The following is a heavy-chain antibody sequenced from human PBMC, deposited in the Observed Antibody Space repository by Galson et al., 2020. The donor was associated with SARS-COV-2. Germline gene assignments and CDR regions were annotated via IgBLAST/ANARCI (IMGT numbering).Heavy chain of an antibody. Sequence: GGSLRLSCAASGFGLSHFGVHWVRQAPGKGLEWVAFMSYEGSKKYHAESVKGRFTISKDNSKNTVYLQMNSLKREDTAVYYCAKRRQIFALGYDDMDVWGRGTTVTVSS. J-gene: IGHJ6*02. CDR3: AKRRQIFALGYDDMDV. CDR2: MSYEGSKK. V-gene: IGHV3-30*18. D-gene: IGHD3-3*01. CDR1: GFGLSHFG.